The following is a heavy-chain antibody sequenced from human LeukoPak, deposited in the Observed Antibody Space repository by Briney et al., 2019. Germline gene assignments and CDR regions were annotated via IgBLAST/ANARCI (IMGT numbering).Heavy chain of an antibody. CDR3: AKGAPYYYYYYMDV. CDR2: ISAYNGNT. Sequence: GASVKVSCKASGYTFTSYGISWVRQAPGQGLEWMGWISAYNGNTNYAQKLQGRVTMTTDTSTSTAYMELRSLRSDDTAVYYCAKGAPYYYYYYMDVWGKGTTVTVSS. J-gene: IGHJ6*03. V-gene: IGHV1-18*01. CDR1: GYTFTSYG.